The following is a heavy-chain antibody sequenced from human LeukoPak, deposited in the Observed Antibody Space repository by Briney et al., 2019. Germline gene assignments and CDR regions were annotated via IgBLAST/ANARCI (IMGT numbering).Heavy chain of an antibody. CDR1: GGSFSGYY. V-gene: IGHV4-34*01. CDR3: ARLLFDL. J-gene: IGHJ5*02. Sequence: SETLSLTCAVYGGSFSGYYWSWIRQPPGKGLEWIGEINHSGSTNYNPSLKSRVTISVDTSKNQFSLKLSSVTAADTAVYYCARLLFDLWGQGTLVTVSS. CDR2: INHSGST.